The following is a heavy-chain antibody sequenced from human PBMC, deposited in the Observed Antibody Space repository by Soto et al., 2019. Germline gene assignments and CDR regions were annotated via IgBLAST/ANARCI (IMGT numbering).Heavy chain of an antibody. J-gene: IGHJ5*02. Sequence: QVQLVQSGAEVKKPGSSVKVSCKASGGTFSSYAISWVRQAPGQGLEWMGGIIPIFGTANYAQKFQGRVTITADESTSTAYMELSSLRSEDTAVYYCANKGGSWSYYNENWFDPWGQGTLVTVSS. CDR2: IIPIFGTA. CDR1: GGTFSSYA. D-gene: IGHD3-10*01. V-gene: IGHV1-69*12. CDR3: ANKGGSWSYYNENWFDP.